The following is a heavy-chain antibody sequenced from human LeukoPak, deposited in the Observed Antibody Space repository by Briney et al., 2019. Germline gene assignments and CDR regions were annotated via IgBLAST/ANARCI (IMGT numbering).Heavy chain of an antibody. V-gene: IGHV3-30*02. CDR2: IRYDAGNK. D-gene: IGHD5-18*01. Sequence: GGSLRLSCAASGFTFSSYGMHWVRQAPGKGLEWVAFIRYDAGNKYYADSVKGRFTISRDNSKNTLYMQMNSLRTEDTAVYYCAKGGNGYSYGYFDYWGQGILVTVSS. CDR3: AKGGNGYSYGYFDY. J-gene: IGHJ4*02. CDR1: GFTFSSYG.